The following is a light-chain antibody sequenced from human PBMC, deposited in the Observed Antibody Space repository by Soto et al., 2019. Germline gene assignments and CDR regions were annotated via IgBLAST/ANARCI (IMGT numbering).Light chain of an antibody. Sequence: QSVLTQPASVSGSPGQSITISCTGTSSDVGGYNYVSWYQQHPGKAPKLMIYDVSNRPSGVSNRFSGSKSGNTASLTISGLQAEDEADYSCSSYTSSSSWFGSGPKVTVL. CDR2: DVS. CDR1: SSDVGGYNY. V-gene: IGLV2-14*01. CDR3: SSYTSSSSW. J-gene: IGLJ1*01.